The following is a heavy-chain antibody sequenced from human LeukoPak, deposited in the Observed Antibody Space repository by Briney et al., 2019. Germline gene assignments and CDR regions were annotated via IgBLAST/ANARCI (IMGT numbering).Heavy chain of an antibody. J-gene: IGHJ4*02. Sequence: SVKVSCKASGDTFSSYIISWVRQAPGQGLEWMGRIIPIPGVANYAPKSQGRVTITADKSTSTAYMDVSSLRSEDTAVYYCATWGSGYDYDYWGQGTLVTVSS. CDR2: IIPIPGVA. CDR1: GDTFSSYI. V-gene: IGHV1-69*02. CDR3: ATWGSGYDYDY. D-gene: IGHD5-12*01.